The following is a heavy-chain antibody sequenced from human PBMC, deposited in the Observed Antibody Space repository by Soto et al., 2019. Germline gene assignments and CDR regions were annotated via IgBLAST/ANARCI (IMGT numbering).Heavy chain of an antibody. CDR3: ARGQRFSDWFDP. J-gene: IGHJ5*02. V-gene: IGHV4-39*01. Sequence: SETLSLTCTVSGGSISGSTYYWGWIRQPPGKGLEWIGTIYYSGRTYYNPSLKSRVTLSVDTSKNQFSLRLSSVTATDTAVYYCARGQRFSDWFDPWGQGTLVTVSS. D-gene: IGHD3-3*01. CDR1: GGSISGSTYY. CDR2: IYYSGRT.